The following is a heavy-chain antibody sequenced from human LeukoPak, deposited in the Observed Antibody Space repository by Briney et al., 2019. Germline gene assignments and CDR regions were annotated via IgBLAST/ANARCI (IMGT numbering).Heavy chain of an antibody. J-gene: IGHJ5*02. V-gene: IGHV1-8*01. CDR2: VNPNSGNT. CDR3: ARGQVGYSYGYRDWFDP. Sequence: GASVKVSCKASGYTFTSYDINWVRQATGQGLEWMGWVNPNSGNTGYAQKFQGRVTMTRNTSISTAYMELSSLRSEGTAVYYCARGQVGYSYGYRDWFDPWGQGTLVTVSS. CDR1: GYTFTSYD. D-gene: IGHD5-18*01.